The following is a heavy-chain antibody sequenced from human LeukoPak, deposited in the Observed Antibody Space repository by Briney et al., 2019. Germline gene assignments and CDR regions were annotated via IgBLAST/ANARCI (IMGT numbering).Heavy chain of an antibody. CDR1: GYSFTSYW. J-gene: IGHJ5*02. CDR2: IYPGDSDT. CDR3: ARQITIFGVVIKNWFDP. V-gene: IGHV5-51*01. Sequence: GESLKISCKGSGYSFTSYWIGWVRQMPGKGLEWMGIIYPGDSDTRYSPSFQGQVTISADKSISTAYLQWSSLKASDTAMYYCARQITIFGVVIKNWFDPWGQGTLVTVSS. D-gene: IGHD3-3*01.